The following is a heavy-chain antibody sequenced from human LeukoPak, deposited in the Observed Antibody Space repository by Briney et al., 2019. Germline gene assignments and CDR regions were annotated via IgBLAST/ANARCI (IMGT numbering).Heavy chain of an antibody. CDR3: ARTGDYDFWSDYHFYYYYYMDV. CDR1: GFTFASSR. J-gene: IGHJ6*03. Sequence: GGSLRLSCAASGFTFASSRMNWVRQAPGHGLEWFSSISSSSSYIYYADSVKGRFTISRDNAKNSLYLQMNSLRAEDTAVYYCARTGDYDFWSDYHFYYYYYMDVWGKGTTVTISS. D-gene: IGHD3-3*01. V-gene: IGHV3-21*01. CDR2: ISSSSSYI.